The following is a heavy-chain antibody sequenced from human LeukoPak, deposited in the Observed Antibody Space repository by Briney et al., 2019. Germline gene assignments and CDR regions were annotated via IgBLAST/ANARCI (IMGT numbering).Heavy chain of an antibody. CDR3: ARVGDYGDHEYFQH. Sequence: GASVKVSCKASGYTFTSNYIHWVRQAPGQGLEWMGGIIPIFGTANYAQKFQGRVTITADESTSAAYMELSSLRSEDTAVYYCARVGDYGDHEYFQHWGQGTLVTVSS. J-gene: IGHJ1*01. D-gene: IGHD4-17*01. V-gene: IGHV1-69*13. CDR1: GYTFTSNY. CDR2: IIPIFGTA.